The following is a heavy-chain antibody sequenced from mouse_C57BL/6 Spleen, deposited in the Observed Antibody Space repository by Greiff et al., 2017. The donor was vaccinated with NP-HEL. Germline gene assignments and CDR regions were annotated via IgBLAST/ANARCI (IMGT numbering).Heavy chain of an antibody. CDR2: IYPGDGDT. J-gene: IGHJ3*01. CDR3: ARGDPGGAY. D-gene: IGHD3-3*01. V-gene: IGHV1-82*01. CDR1: GYAFSSSW. Sequence: QVQLKQSGPELVKPGASVKISCKASGYAFSSSWMNWVKQRPGKGLEWIGRIYPGDGDTNYNGKFKGKATLTADKSYSTAYMQLSSLTSEDSAVYFCARGDPGGAYWGKGTLVTVSA.